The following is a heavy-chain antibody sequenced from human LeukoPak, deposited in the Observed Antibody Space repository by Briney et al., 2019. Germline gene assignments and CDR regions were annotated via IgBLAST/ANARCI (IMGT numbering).Heavy chain of an antibody. D-gene: IGHD3-22*01. CDR3: ARDYYDSSGYPPSDP. J-gene: IGHJ5*02. Sequence: ASVKVSCEASGYTFTSYDINWVRQATGQGLEWMGWMNPNSGNTGYAQKFQGRVTMTRNTSISTAYMELSSLRSEDTAVYYCARDYYDSSGYPPSDPWGQGTLVTVSS. CDR1: GYTFTSYD. V-gene: IGHV1-8*01. CDR2: MNPNSGNT.